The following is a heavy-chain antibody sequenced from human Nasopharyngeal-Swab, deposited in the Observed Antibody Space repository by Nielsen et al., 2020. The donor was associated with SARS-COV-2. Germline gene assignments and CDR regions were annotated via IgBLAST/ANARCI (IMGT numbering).Heavy chain of an antibody. J-gene: IGHJ4*02. V-gene: IGHV1-18*01. Sequence: ASVKVSCKASGYTFTSYGISWVRQAPGQGLEWMGWISAYNGNTNYAQKLQGRVTMTTDTSTSTAYMELRSLRSDDTAVYYCARDVPYYDILTGYYVFGRDHFDYWGQGTLVTVSS. CDR1: GYTFTSYG. D-gene: IGHD3-9*01. CDR2: ISAYNGNT. CDR3: ARDVPYYDILTGYYVFGRDHFDY.